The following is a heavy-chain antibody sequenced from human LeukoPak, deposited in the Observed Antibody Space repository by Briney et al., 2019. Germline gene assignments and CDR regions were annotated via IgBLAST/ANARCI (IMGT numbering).Heavy chain of an antibody. J-gene: IGHJ3*02. Sequence: GGSLRLSCAASGFTFSSYAMSWVRQAPGKGPEWVSAISGSGGSTYYADSVKGRFTISRDNSKNTLYLQMNSLRAEDTAVYYCAKDRLGYSNPPYDALDIWGQGTMVTVSS. V-gene: IGHV3-23*01. CDR3: AKDRLGYSNPPYDALDI. D-gene: IGHD4-11*01. CDR1: GFTFSSYA. CDR2: ISGSGGST.